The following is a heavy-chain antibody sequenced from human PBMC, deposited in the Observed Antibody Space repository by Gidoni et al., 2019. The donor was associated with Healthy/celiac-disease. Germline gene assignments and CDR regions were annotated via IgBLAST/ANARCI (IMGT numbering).Heavy chain of an antibody. Sequence: QVQLQPWGAGLLTPAETLSLTCAVYGGSLSGYYWSWIRQPPGKGLEWIGEINHSGSPNYNPSLKSRVTISVDTSKNQFSLKLSSVTAADPAVYYCASMKAITMVRGVNVYWGQGTLVTVSS. J-gene: IGHJ4*02. CDR3: ASMKAITMVRGVNVY. CDR1: GGSLSGYY. D-gene: IGHD3-10*01. CDR2: INHSGSP. V-gene: IGHV4-34*01.